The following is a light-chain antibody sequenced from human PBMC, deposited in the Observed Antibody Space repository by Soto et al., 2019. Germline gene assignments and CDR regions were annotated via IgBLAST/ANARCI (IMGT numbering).Light chain of an antibody. CDR2: RAS. V-gene: IGKV1-5*03. Sequence: DIQMTQSPSALSASVGGKITITCRANQSISSWLAWYQQQPGKAPSLLIYRASTLESGVPSRFSGCGSGTEFSLTISGLQPDDFATYYCQQYKTYSFGGGTKVEIK. CDR3: QQYKTYS. J-gene: IGKJ4*01. CDR1: QSISSW.